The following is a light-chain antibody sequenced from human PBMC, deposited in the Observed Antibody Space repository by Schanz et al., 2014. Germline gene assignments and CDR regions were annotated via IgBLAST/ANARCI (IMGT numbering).Light chain of an antibody. CDR3: QQYGTSLPWT. Sequence: EIVLTQSPGTLSLSPGERATLSCRASETIRGGNYLAWNQQRPGQAPRLLIYGASSRATGLPDRFSGSGSGTDFTLTISRLEPEDSALYYCQQYGTSLPWTFGQGTKVEIK. CDR2: GAS. CDR1: ETIRGGNY. J-gene: IGKJ1*01. V-gene: IGKV3-20*01.